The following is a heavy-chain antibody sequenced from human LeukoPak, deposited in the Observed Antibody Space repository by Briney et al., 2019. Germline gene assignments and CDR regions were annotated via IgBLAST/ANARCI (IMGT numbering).Heavy chain of an antibody. CDR3: ARARRQWLVKDICESDY. Sequence: PSETLSLTCTVSGGSISSYYWSWIRQPPGKGLEWIGYIYYSGSTNYNPSLKSRVTISVDTSKNQFSLKLSSVTAADTAVYYCARARRQWLVKDICESDYWGQGTLVTVSS. CDR2: IYYSGST. V-gene: IGHV4-59*01. CDR1: GGSISSYY. J-gene: IGHJ4*02. D-gene: IGHD6-19*01.